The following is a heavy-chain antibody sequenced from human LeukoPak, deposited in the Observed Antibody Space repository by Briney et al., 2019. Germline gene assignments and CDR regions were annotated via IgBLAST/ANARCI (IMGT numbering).Heavy chain of an antibody. CDR1: GYSISSGYY. D-gene: IGHD3-3*02. V-gene: IGHV4-38-2*01. J-gene: IGHJ5*02. CDR3: ARHFRMSGFFT. CDR2: IYYSGST. Sequence: SETLCLTCAVSGYSISSGYYWGWIRQSPGKGLEWIGTIYYSGSTYYNPSLKSRVTISIDTSKNQFSLKLISVTAADTAVYYCARHFRMSGFFTWCQGTLVTVSS.